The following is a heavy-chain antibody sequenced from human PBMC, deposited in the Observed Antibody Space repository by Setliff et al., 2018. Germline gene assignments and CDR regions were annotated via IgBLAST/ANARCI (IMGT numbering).Heavy chain of an antibody. V-gene: IGHV3-23*01. J-gene: IGHJ4*02. CDR1: GFSVSDYA. CDR2: GSTGKT. D-gene: IGHD3-10*01. CDR3: FGAGTCSY. Sequence: GSLRLSCAAFGFSVSDYAMSWVRQAPRKGLEWVSGGSTGKTDYADSVKGRFTMSRDSSTNTLYLQMNNLRTEDTAVYYCFGAGTCSYWGQGTLVTVSS.